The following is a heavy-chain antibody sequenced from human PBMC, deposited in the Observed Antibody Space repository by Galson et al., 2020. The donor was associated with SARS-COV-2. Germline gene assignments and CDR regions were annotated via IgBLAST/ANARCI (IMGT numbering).Heavy chain of an antibody. V-gene: IGHV4-4*07. CDR2: ISTSGRFHNTGTA. J-gene: IGHJ4*02. CDR1: DDSNRSFY. Sequence: PEPLSLTCSATDDSNRSFYWSSIWQPAGKGLEWIGRISTSGRFHNTGTANYNPSLKSPVALSVDTASNQFSLKLNSETAADTAMFYCAAQRSINSAWWFWGQGILVTVSS. D-gene: IGHD2-8*02. CDR3: AAQRSINSAWWF.